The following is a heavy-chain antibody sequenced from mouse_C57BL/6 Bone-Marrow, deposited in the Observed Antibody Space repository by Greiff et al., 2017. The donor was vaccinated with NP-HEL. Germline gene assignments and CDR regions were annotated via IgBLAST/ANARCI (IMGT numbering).Heavy chain of an antibody. CDR3: ARSRIYYDYDDWYFDV. CDR1: GYTFTGYW. CDR2: ILPGSGST. J-gene: IGHJ1*03. V-gene: IGHV1-9*01. D-gene: IGHD2-4*01. Sequence: VKVVESGAELMKPGASVKLSCKATGYTFTGYWIEWVKQRPGHGLEWIGEILPGSGSTNYNEKFKGKATFTADTSSNTAYMQLSSLTTEDSAIYYCARSRIYYDYDDWYFDVWGTGTTVTVSS.